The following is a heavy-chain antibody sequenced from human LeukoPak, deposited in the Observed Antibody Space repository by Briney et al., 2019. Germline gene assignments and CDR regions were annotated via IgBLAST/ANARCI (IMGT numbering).Heavy chain of an antibody. J-gene: IGHJ5*02. CDR1: GYTFTDYN. Sequence: ASVKVSCKTSGYTFTDYNMHWVRQAPGQGLEWIGCINPNNGGTKYTEKFQGRVTRTRDTSINTAYMELSRLRSDDTAVYDCARGDRNYDILTGYSNNWFDPWGQGTLLTVSS. CDR3: ARGDRNYDILTGYSNNWFDP. V-gene: IGHV1-2*02. D-gene: IGHD3-9*01. CDR2: INPNNGGT.